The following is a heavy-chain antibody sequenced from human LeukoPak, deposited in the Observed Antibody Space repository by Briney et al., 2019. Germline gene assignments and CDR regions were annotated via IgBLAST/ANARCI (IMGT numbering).Heavy chain of an antibody. Sequence: GGSLRFSCAASGFTFSDYGIHWVRQAPGKGLEWVAVIWYDGTNKYYGDSVKGRFTISRDNSKNTLYLQMNSLRAEDTAVYYCAKDRGSYSTTADSWGQGTLVTVSS. CDR2: IWYDGTNK. D-gene: IGHD1-26*01. CDR3: AKDRGSYSTTADS. CDR1: GFTFSDYG. J-gene: IGHJ5*01. V-gene: IGHV3-33*06.